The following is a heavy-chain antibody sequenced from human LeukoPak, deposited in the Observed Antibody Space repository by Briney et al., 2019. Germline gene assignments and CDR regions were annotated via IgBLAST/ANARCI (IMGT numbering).Heavy chain of an antibody. V-gene: IGHV1-2*04. CDR2: INPNSGGT. D-gene: IGHD3-9*01. CDR1: GYTFTGYY. CDR3: ARGDDILTGFDY. Sequence: ASVKVSCKASGYTFTGYYMHWVRQAPEQGLEWMGWINPNSGGTNYAQKFQGWVTMTRDTFISTAYMELSRLRSDDTAVYYCARGDDILTGFDYWGQGTLVTVSS. J-gene: IGHJ4*02.